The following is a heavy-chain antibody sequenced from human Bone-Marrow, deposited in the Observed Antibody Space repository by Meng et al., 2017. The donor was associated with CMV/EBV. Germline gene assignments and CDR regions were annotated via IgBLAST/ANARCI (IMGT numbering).Heavy chain of an antibody. Sequence: GGSLRLSCAASGFTVSSNYMNWVRQAPGKGLEWVSVIYSDGRTYYADSVKGRFTISRYNSKNTLDLQMNSLRDEDTAVYYCARGGGYYAIDYWGQGTRVTVSS. CDR2: IYSDGRT. J-gene: IGHJ4*02. V-gene: IGHV3-53*04. D-gene: IGHD3-22*01. CDR3: ARGGGYYAIDY. CDR1: GFTVSSNY.